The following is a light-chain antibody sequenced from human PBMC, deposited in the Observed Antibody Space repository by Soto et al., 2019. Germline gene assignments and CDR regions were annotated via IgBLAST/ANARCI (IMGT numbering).Light chain of an antibody. Sequence: EIVLTQSPGTLSLSPGERATLSCRASQSVSSSYLAWYQQKPGQAPRLLIYGASSRATGIPDRFSGSGSGTDFTLTISSLQSEDFAVYYCQQYNIWPPWTFGQGTKV. V-gene: IGKV3-20*01. J-gene: IGKJ1*01. CDR3: QQYNIWPPWT. CDR2: GAS. CDR1: QSVSSSY.